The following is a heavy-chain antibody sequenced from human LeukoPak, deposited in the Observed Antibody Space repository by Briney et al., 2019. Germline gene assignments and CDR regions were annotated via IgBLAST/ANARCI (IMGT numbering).Heavy chain of an antibody. CDR2: IYYSGST. J-gene: IGHJ4*02. CDR3: ARRIAVAGRSAGFDY. Sequence: SEILSLTCTVSGGSINSSSYYWGWIRPPPGKGLEWIGSIYYSGSTYYNPSLKSRVTISVDTSKNQFSLKLSSVTAADTAVYYCARRIAVAGRSAGFDYWGQGTLVTVSS. V-gene: IGHV4-39*07. D-gene: IGHD6-19*01. CDR1: GGSINSSSYY.